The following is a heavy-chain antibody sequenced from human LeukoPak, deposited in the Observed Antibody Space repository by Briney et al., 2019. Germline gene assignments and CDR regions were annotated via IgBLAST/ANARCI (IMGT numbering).Heavy chain of an antibody. CDR1: GGTFSSYA. V-gene: IGHV1-69*05. D-gene: IGHD6-13*01. CDR2: IIPIFGTA. J-gene: IGHJ4*02. Sequence: SVKVSCKASGGTFSSYAISWVRQAPGQGLELMGGIIPIFGTANYAQKFQGRVTITTDESTSTDYMEQSSLRSEDTAVYYCARDRIEADRYFDYWGQGTLVTVSS. CDR3: ARDRIEADRYFDY.